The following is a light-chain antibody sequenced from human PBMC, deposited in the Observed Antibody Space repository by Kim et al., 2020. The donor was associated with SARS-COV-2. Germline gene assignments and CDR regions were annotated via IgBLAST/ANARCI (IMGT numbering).Light chain of an antibody. V-gene: IGKV1-33*01. CDR2: DAS. J-gene: IGKJ4*01. Sequence: SASVGDRVTMTCQATHDIKNYLNWYQQKPGKAPKLRIYDASNLETGVPSRFSGGGSGTDFTFTISSLQPEDIATYYCQQYDPVPLFGGGTKVDIK. CDR3: QQYDPVPL. CDR1: HDIKNY.